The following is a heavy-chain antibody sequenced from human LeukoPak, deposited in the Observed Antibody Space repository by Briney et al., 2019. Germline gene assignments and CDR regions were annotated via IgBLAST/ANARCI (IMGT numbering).Heavy chain of an antibody. CDR3: ARDLCSSTSCYLFLALDY. V-gene: IGHV3-64*01. J-gene: IGHJ4*02. CDR1: GFTFSSYA. Sequence: PGGSLRLSCAASGFTFSSYAMHWVRQAPGKGLEYVSSISSNGGSTYYANSVKGRFTISRDNSKNTLYLQMGSLRAEDMAVYYCARDLCSSTSCYLFLALDYWGQGTLVSVSS. D-gene: IGHD2-2*01. CDR2: ISSNGGST.